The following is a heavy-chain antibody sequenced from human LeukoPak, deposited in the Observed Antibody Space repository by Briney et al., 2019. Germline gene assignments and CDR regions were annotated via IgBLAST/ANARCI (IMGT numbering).Heavy chain of an antibody. CDR1: GYTFTGYY. V-gene: IGHV1-2*04. J-gene: IGHJ4*02. CDR2: INPSSGGT. Sequence: GASVKVSCKASGYTFTGYYMHWVRQAPGQGLEWMGWINPSSGGTNYAQKFQGWVTMTRDTSISTAYMELSRLRSDDTAVYYCARGPSRGYSGYDPFDYWGQGTLVTVSS. CDR3: ARGPSRGYSGYDPFDY. D-gene: IGHD5-12*01.